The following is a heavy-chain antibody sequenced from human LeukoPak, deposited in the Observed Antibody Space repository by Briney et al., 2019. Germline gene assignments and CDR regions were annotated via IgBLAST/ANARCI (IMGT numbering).Heavy chain of an antibody. D-gene: IGHD3-10*01. CDR3: ARTSARGAQFDY. J-gene: IGHJ4*02. CDR2: IYASGST. V-gene: IGHV4-4*07. Sequence: SETLSLTCTVSGGSISNYYWSWIRQPAGMGLEWIGRIYASGSTNYNPSLKSRVTMSVDASNNQFSLNLSSVTAADTAVYYCARTSARGAQFDYWGQGTLVTVSS. CDR1: GGSISNYY.